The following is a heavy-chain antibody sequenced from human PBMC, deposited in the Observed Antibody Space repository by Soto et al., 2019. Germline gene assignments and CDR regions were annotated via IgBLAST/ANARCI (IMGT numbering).Heavy chain of an antibody. CDR2: IIPILGIA. CDR1: GGTFSSYT. CDR3: ARDRGIVATFYYFDY. J-gene: IGHJ4*02. Sequence: QVQLVQSGAEVKKPGSSVKVSCKASGGTFSSYTISWVRQAPGPGLERMGRIIPILGIANYAQKFQGRVTITADKSTSTAYMELSSLRSEDTAVYYCARDRGIVATFYYFDYWGQGTLVTVSS. D-gene: IGHD5-12*01. V-gene: IGHV1-69*08.